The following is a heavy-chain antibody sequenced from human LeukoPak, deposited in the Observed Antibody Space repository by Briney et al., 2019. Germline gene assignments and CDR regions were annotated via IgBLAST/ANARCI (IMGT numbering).Heavy chain of an antibody. Sequence: GESLKISCKGSGYSFTNYWIGWVRQMPGKGLEWMGIIYPGDSDTRYSPSFQGQVTISVDKSISTAYLQWSSLKASDTAMYYCARQVDLVTMVRGIIRWFDPWGQGTLVTVSS. CDR3: ARQVDLVTMVRGIIRWFDP. J-gene: IGHJ5*02. V-gene: IGHV5-51*01. CDR2: IYPGDSDT. CDR1: GYSFTNYW. D-gene: IGHD3-10*01.